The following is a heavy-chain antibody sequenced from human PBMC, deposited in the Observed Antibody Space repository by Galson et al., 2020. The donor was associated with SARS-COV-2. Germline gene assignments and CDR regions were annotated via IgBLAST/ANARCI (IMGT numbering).Heavy chain of an antibody. V-gene: IGHV3-15*01. D-gene: IGHD1-26*01. CDR1: GFTFSNAW. CDR3: TTGGTVGATHAFDI. Sequence: GESLKISCLGSGFTFSNAWMSWVRQAPGKGLEWVGRIKRKTDGGPTDYAAPVKGRFIISRDDSKKTVYLQMNSLKTEDTAMYYCTTGGTVGATHAFDIWGQGTMVTVSS. J-gene: IGHJ3*02. CDR2: IKRKTDGGPT.